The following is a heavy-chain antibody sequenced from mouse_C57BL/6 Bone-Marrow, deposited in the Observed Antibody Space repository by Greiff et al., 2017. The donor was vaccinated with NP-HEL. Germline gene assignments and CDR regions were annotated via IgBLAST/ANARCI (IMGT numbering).Heavy chain of an antibody. Sequence: EVQLQESGGGLVKPGGSLKLSCAASGFTFSSYAMSWVRQTPEKRLEWVATISDGGSYTYYPDNVKGRFTISRDNAKNNLYLQMSHLKSEDTAMYYCAREANDGYSFAYWGQGTLVTVSA. CDR3: AREANDGYSFAY. CDR1: GFTFSSYA. J-gene: IGHJ3*01. V-gene: IGHV5-4*01. CDR2: ISDGGSYT. D-gene: IGHD2-3*01.